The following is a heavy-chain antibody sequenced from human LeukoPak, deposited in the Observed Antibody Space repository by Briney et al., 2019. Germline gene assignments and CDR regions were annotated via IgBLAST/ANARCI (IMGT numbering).Heavy chain of an antibody. CDR3: ARDRYPAAREFDY. J-gene: IGHJ4*02. D-gene: IGHD2-2*01. CDR2: LDTDGSDT. Sequence: GGSLRLSCAASGFTFSNYWMHWVRQAPGKGLVWVSRLDTDGSDTSYADSVKGRFTISRDNAKNTLYLQMNNLRAEDTAMYYCARDRYPAAREFDYWGQGTLVTVSS. V-gene: IGHV3-74*01. CDR1: GFTFSNYW.